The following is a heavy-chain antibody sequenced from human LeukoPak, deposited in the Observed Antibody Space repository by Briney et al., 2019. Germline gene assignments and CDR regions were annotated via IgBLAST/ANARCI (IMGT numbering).Heavy chain of an antibody. CDR1: GYTVTSYG. Sequence: ASVKVSCKASGYTVTSYGISWVRQAPGQGLEWMGWISAYNGNTNYAQKLQGRVTMATDTSTSTAYMELRSLRSDDTAVYYCARDFGSGWYFDYWGQGTLVTVSS. V-gene: IGHV1-18*01. CDR3: ARDFGSGWYFDY. CDR2: ISAYNGNT. J-gene: IGHJ4*02. D-gene: IGHD6-19*01.